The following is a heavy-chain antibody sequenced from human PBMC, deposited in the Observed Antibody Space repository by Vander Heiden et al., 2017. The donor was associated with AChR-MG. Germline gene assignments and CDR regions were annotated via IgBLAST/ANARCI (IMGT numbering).Heavy chain of an antibody. J-gene: IGHJ5*02. CDR3: GKETVPGIRVALQFDP. Sequence: EMQLVESGGGLVQPGTSLRLSCVGSGFTFADYAMHWVRVAPGKGLEWVSGVSWNSGVIDYADSVKGRFTISRDNANRSLYLQMNSLRTEDTAFYYCGKETVPGIRVALQFDPWGQGTLVTVSS. D-gene: IGHD2-15*01. CDR1: GFTFADYA. V-gene: IGHV3-9*01. CDR2: VSWNSGVI.